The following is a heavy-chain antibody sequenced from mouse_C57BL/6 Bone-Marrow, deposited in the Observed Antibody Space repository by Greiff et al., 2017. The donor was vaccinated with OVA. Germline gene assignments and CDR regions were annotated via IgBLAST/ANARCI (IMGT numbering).Heavy chain of an antibody. CDR1: GYTFTDYE. Sequence: QVQLKESGAELVRPGASVTLSCKASGYTFTDYEMHWVKQTPVHGLEWIGAIDPETGGTAYNQKFKGKAILTADKSSSTAYMELRSLTSEDSAVYYCTTHSNYGGFAYWGQGTLVTVSA. V-gene: IGHV1-15*01. D-gene: IGHD2-5*01. J-gene: IGHJ3*01. CDR2: IDPETGGT. CDR3: TTHSNYGGFAY.